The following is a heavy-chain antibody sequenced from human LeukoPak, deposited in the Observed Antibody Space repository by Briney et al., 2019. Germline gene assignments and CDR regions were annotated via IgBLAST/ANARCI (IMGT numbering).Heavy chain of an antibody. Sequence: SETLSLTCTVSGASISSNTYYWGWIRQPPGKGLEWIGSIHYSGNTYYNPSLKSRVTISVDTSKNQFSLKPSSVTAADTAVYYCARVAIFGVVKYYGMDVWGQGTTVTVSS. D-gene: IGHD3-3*01. CDR3: ARVAIFGVVKYYGMDV. J-gene: IGHJ6*02. CDR2: IHYSGNT. V-gene: IGHV4-39*07. CDR1: GASISSNTYY.